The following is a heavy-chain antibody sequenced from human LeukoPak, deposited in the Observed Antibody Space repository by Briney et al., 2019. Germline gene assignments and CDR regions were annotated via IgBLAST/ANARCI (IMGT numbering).Heavy chain of an antibody. CDR2: IYTSGST. D-gene: IGHD2-21*02. CDR3: SRVYCGGDCYQFDP. Sequence: SQTLSLTCTVSGGSISSGSYYWNWIRQPAGKGLEWIVRIYTSGSTNYNPSLKSRVTISVDTSKNQFSLKLSSVTAADTAVYYCSRVYCGGDCYQFDPWGQGTLVTVSS. J-gene: IGHJ5*02. CDR1: GGSISSGSYY. V-gene: IGHV4-61*02.